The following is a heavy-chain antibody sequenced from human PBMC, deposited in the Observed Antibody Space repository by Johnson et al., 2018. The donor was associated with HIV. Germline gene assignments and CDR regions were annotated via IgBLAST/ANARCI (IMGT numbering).Heavy chain of an antibody. V-gene: IGHV3-23*04. D-gene: IGHD3-16*01. CDR3: ARVGDSFGFDV. CDR1: GFPFSRFV. J-gene: IGHJ3*01. CDR2: ITIDGDDP. Sequence: EVQLVESGGGLVQPGGSLSLSCAGSGFPFSRFVMTWVRQAPGKGLEWVSAITIDGDDPNYADSVKGRFIISRDNSKNTLSLQMNNLRVEDTGIYHCARVGDSFGFDVWGQGTMVTFSS.